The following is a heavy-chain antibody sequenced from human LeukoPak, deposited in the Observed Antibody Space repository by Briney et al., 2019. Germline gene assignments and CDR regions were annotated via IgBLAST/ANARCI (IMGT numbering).Heavy chain of an antibody. CDR1: RDTFTTYD. CDR3: ARGIDAGTDH. J-gene: IGHJ4*02. CDR2: MIPGSGRT. D-gene: IGHD1-1*01. Sequence: VASVKDSCKASRDTFTTYDINCVRQATGQRREWMGWMIPGSGRTGYAQNFQGRVTMTRDTSMSTVYMELSSLPSDDTAVYYCARGIDAGTDHWGQGTLVTVSS. V-gene: IGHV1-8*01.